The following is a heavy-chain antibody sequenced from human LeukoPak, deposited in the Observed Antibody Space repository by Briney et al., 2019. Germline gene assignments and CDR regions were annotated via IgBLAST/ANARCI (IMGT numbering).Heavy chain of an antibody. Sequence: PGESLRLSCAASGFTFSNYMMHWVRQAPGKGLVWVSRIKSDGITITYADSVKGRFTISRDNAKNSLYLQMNSLRAEDTAVYYCAREFGSYGTDVWGQGTTVTVSS. CDR1: GFTFSNYM. D-gene: IGHD3-16*01. V-gene: IGHV3-74*01. CDR2: IKSDGITI. J-gene: IGHJ6*02. CDR3: AREFGSYGTDV.